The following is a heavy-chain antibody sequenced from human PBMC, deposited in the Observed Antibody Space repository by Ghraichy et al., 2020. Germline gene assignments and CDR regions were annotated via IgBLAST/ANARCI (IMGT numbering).Heavy chain of an antibody. CDR3: ARESGYSSGWYVPAFDY. D-gene: IGHD6-19*01. CDR2: ISSSSSYI. Sequence: GGSLRLSCAASGFTFSSYSMNWVRQAPGKGLEWVSSISSSSSYIYYADSVKGRFTISRDNAKNSLYLQMNSLRAEDTAVYYCARESGYSSGWYVPAFDYWGQGTLVTVSS. J-gene: IGHJ4*02. CDR1: GFTFSSYS. V-gene: IGHV3-21*01.